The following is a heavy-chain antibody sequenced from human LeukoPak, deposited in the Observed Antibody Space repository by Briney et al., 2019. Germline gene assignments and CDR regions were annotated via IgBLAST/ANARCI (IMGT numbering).Heavy chain of an antibody. CDR2: INHSGST. CDR3: ARMLSSSWYGELAADY. J-gene: IGHJ4*02. V-gene: IGHV4-34*01. Sequence: SETLSLTCAVYGGSFSGYYWSWIRQPPGKGLEWIGEINHSGSTNYNPSLKSRVTISVDTSKNQFSLKLSSVTAADTAVYYCARMLSSSWYGELAADYWGQGTLVTVSS. D-gene: IGHD6-13*01. CDR1: GGSFSGYY.